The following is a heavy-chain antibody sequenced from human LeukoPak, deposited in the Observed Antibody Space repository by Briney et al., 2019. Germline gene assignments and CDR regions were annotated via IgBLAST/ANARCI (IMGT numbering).Heavy chain of an antibody. D-gene: IGHD2-21*01. Sequence: GGSLRLSCVASGFTLSTSWVTWVRQAPGTGLEWVANIDKHGNGKYYVDSVKGRFAISRDYASNSVFLQMDSLRAEDTSVYYCARDAGWCYYDLWGQGTPVTVSS. CDR3: ARDAGWCYYDL. V-gene: IGHV3-7*01. CDR2: IDKHGNGK. J-gene: IGHJ4*02. CDR1: GFTLSTSW.